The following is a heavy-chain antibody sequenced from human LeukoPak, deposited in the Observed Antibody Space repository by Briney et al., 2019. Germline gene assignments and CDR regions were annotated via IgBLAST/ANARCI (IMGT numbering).Heavy chain of an antibody. Sequence: PGRSLRLSCITSGFNFGDYGMSWVRQAPGKGLEWVSFIRSKAYGGTPEYAASVKGRFTISRDDSKSIAYLQMDSLKTEDTALYYCARRGTWSGSIALDYWGQGALVTVSS. V-gene: IGHV3-49*04. J-gene: IGHJ4*02. CDR3: ARRGTWSGSIALDY. D-gene: IGHD3-10*01. CDR1: GFNFGDYG. CDR2: IRSKAYGGTP.